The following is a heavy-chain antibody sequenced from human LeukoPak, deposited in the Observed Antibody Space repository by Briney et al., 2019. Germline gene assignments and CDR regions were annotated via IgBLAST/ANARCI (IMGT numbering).Heavy chain of an antibody. V-gene: IGHV3-30*18. CDR3: VKDRTATKYLFHY. CDR2: ISNDGSGE. CDR1: GFTFSNYG. D-gene: IGHD1-14*01. Sequence: GGSLRLSCVASGFTFSNYGMHWVRQAPGKGLEWVAVISNDGSGEYYADSVKGRFTISRDNSKTTLYLQMNSLRIEDTAVYYCVKDRTATKYLFHYWGQGTLVTVSS. J-gene: IGHJ4*02.